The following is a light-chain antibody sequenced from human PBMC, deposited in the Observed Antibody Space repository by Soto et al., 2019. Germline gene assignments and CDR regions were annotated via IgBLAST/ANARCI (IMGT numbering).Light chain of an antibody. Sequence: QSLLTQPPSASGTPGQRVTISCSGSSSNIGSNYVYWYQQLPGTAPKLLIYKNNQRPSGVPDRFSGSKSGTSASLAISGLRSEDEADYYCAAWDDSLSGPVFGGGTKVTV. CDR2: KNN. CDR3: AAWDDSLSGPV. J-gene: IGLJ2*01. V-gene: IGLV1-47*01. CDR1: SSNIGSNY.